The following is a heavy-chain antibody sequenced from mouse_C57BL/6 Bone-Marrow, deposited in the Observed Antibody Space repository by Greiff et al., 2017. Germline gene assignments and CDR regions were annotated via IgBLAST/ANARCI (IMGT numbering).Heavy chain of an antibody. Sequence: VQLQQSGAELVRPGASVKLSCTASGFNIKDDYMHWVKQRPEQGLEWIGWIDPENGDTEYASKFQGKATITADTSSNTAYLQLSSLTSEDTAVYYCTTNTTGHHFDYWGQGTTLTVSS. CDR2: IDPENGDT. CDR3: TTNTTGHHFDY. CDR1: GFNIKDDY. D-gene: IGHD6-1*01. J-gene: IGHJ2*01. V-gene: IGHV14-4*01.